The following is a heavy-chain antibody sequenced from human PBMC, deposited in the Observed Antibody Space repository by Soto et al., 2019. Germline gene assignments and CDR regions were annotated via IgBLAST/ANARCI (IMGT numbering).Heavy chain of an antibody. D-gene: IGHD3-9*01. J-gene: IGHJ4*02. CDR1: GGTFSSYA. V-gene: IGHV1-69*13. CDR3: ARGEPNYDILTGYSGNFDY. CDR2: IIPIFGTA. Sequence: SVKVSCKASGGTFSSYAISWVRQAPGQGLEWMGGIIPIFGTANYAQKFQGRVTITADESTSTAYMGLSSLRSEDTAVYYCARGEPNYDILTGYSGNFDYWGQGTLVTVSS.